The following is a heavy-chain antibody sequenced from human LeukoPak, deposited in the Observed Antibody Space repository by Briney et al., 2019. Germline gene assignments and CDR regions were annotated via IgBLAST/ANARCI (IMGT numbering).Heavy chain of an antibody. CDR2: IIPMFGTP. Sequence: GASVKVSCKASGGTLSTSAISLVRQAPGQGLEWMGGIIPMFGTPNHAQKFQGRVTVTTDASTNTAYMELSSLRSEDTAVYYCARARGYSYSSPFNYWGQGTLVTVSS. CDR3: ARARGYSYSSPFNY. J-gene: IGHJ4*02. D-gene: IGHD5-18*01. V-gene: IGHV1-69*05. CDR1: GGTLSTSA.